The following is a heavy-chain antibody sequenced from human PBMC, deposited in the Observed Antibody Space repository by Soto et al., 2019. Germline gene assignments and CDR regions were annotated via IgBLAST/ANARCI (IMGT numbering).Heavy chain of an antibody. Sequence: SGGSLRLSCATSGFTFSMYAMTWVRQAPGKGLEWVSAISGTGGSTYYADSVKGRFTISRDNSKNTLYLQMNSLRADDTAVYYCAKATERGSVASYYGMDVWGNGTTVTVS. CDR2: ISGTGGST. D-gene: IGHD1-1*01. J-gene: IGHJ6*04. V-gene: IGHV3-23*01. CDR1: GFTFSMYA. CDR3: AKATERGSVASYYGMDV.